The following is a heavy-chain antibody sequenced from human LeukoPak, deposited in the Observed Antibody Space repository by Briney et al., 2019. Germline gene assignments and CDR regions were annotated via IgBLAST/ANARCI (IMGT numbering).Heavy chain of an antibody. CDR3: ARVGDMVRGVIITDAFDI. Sequence: ASVNVSCKASGYTFTSYGISWVRQAPGQGLELVGWISAYNGNTNYAQKLQGRVTMTTDTSTSTAYMELRSLRSDDTAVYYCARVGDMVRGVIITDAFDIWGQGTMVTVSS. J-gene: IGHJ3*02. CDR2: ISAYNGNT. V-gene: IGHV1-18*01. D-gene: IGHD3-10*01. CDR1: GYTFTSYG.